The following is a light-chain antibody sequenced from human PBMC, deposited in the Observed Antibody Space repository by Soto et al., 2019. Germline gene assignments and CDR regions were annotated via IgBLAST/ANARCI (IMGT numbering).Light chain of an antibody. CDR1: QSVLYNSNNKNY. CDR3: QQYYNTPFT. Sequence: DIVMTQSPDSLAVSLGERATINCKSSQSVLYNSNNKNYLAWYQQKPGQPPELLIYWASTRESGVPDRFSGSGSGSDFTLTISSLQAEDVAVYCCQQYYNTPFTFGPGTKVDIK. J-gene: IGKJ3*01. CDR2: WAS. V-gene: IGKV4-1*01.